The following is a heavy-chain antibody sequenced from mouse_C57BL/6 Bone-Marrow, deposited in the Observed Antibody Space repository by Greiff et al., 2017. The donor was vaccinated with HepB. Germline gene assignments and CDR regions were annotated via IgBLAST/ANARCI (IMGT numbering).Heavy chain of an antibody. Sequence: QVHVKQSGAELVRPGASVTLSCKASGYTFTDYEMHWVKQTPVHGLEWIGAIDPETGGTAYNQKFKGKAILTADKSSSTAYMELRSLTSEDSAVYYCTPITTVVARYYAMDYWGQGTSVTVSS. CDR1: GYTFTDYE. D-gene: IGHD1-1*01. CDR2: IDPETGGT. J-gene: IGHJ4*01. CDR3: TPITTVVARYYAMDY. V-gene: IGHV1-15*01.